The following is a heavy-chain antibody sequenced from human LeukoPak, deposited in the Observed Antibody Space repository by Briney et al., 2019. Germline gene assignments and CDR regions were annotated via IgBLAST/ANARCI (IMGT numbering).Heavy chain of an antibody. CDR1: GFTLITYA. Sequence: GGSLRLSCAASGFTLITYAFHWVRQAPGKGLEYVSAISNNGEDTYYADSVKGRFTISRDNSKNTLYLQMGSLRAEDMAVYYCVRGGGVVAGTYDYGGQGTLVTVSS. J-gene: IGHJ4*02. D-gene: IGHD6-19*01. CDR3: VRGGGVVAGTYDY. CDR2: ISNNGEDT. V-gene: IGHV3-64*02.